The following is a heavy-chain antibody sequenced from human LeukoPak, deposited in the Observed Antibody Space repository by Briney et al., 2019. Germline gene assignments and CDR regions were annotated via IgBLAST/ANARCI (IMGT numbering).Heavy chain of an antibody. D-gene: IGHD7-27*01. Sequence: LAGRCLSPSRAPAAPSSSNYWMHSVRLAPGDGRVWVSRITIVVSSTNYADSGKSRFTISRDNAKNTLYLQMNTLRDEDTSGYYCAREYGDNTPHFDYWGEGALVTVSS. CDR1: APSSSNYW. V-gene: IGHV3-74*01. CDR3: AREYGDNTPHFDY. CDR2: ITIVVSST. J-gene: IGHJ4*02.